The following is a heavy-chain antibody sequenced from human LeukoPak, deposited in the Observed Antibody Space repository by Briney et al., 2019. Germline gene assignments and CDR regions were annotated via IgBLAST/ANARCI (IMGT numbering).Heavy chain of an antibody. CDR2: INHNGGT. V-gene: IGHV4-34*01. CDR3: ARVGYSYSINDWSRTGLGAYATKYYYYMDV. Sequence: KSSETLSLTCAVYGGSFSDYSWTWIRQAPGEGLEWIGEINHNGGTNHNPSFVSRVIMSVDTSKNQFSLKVSSVTAADTAVYYCARVGYSYSINDWSRTGLGAYATKYYYYMDVWGKGTTVTVS. J-gene: IGHJ6*03. D-gene: IGHD5-18*01. CDR1: GGSFSDYS.